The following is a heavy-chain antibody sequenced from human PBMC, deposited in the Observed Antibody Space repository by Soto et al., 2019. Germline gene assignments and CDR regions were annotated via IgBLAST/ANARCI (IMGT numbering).Heavy chain of an antibody. CDR1: GYTFTSYA. D-gene: IGHD1-26*01. Sequence: QVQLVQSGAEVKKPGASVKVSCKASGYTFTSYAISWVRQAPGQGLEWMGWISAYNGNTNYAQKLQGRVTMTTDTPTPNAYRERRSLSSGNRAVYYCARWAPPAGSWGQGPLVTVS. CDR3: ARWAPPAGS. V-gene: IGHV1-18*01. CDR2: ISAYNGNT. J-gene: IGHJ5*02.